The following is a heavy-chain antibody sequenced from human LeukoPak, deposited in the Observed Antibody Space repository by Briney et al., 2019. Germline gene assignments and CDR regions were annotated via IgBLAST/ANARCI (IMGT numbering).Heavy chain of an antibody. CDR1: TFSFTSYA. CDR2: IAHSGGTT. CDR3: VATKATESYYYNMDV. Sequence: GGSLRLSCAASTFSFTSYAMNWVRQAPRMGLEWVSIIAHSGGTTHYADSVKGRFTISRDNSKNTLYLQMNSLRAGDTAVYYCVATKATESYYYNMDVWGKGTTVTVSS. V-gene: IGHV3-23*01. J-gene: IGHJ6*03. D-gene: IGHD1-14*01.